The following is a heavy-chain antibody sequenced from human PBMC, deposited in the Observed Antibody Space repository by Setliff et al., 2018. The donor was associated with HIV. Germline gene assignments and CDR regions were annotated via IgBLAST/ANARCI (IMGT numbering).Heavy chain of an antibody. CDR3: ARAQLRYLANDFYFDF. CDR1: GYSISSGYY. CDR2: IYHSGNT. D-gene: IGHD3-9*01. Sequence: PSETLSLTCTVSGYSISSGYYWGWIRQPPGKGLEWIGNIYHSGNTYYNPSLKSRVTISVDASKSQFSLKVSSVTAADAAVYYCARAQLRYLANDFYFDFWGQGTPVTVSS. J-gene: IGHJ4*02. V-gene: IGHV4-38-2*02.